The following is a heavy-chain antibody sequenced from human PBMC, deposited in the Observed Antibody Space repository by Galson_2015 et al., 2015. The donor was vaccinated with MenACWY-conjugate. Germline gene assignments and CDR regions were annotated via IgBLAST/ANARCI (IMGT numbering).Heavy chain of an antibody. J-gene: IGHJ5*02. D-gene: IGHD3-10*01. Sequence: CAISGDSVSSNSAAWNWIRQSPSRGLEWLGRTYYRSKWYNDYAVSVKSRITINPDTSKNQFSLQLNSVTPEDMAVYYCARGGSAYEVSDRGWFDPWGQGTLVTVSS. CDR2: TYYRSKWYN. CDR1: GDSVSSNSAA. CDR3: ARGGSAYEVSDRGWFDP. V-gene: IGHV6-1*01.